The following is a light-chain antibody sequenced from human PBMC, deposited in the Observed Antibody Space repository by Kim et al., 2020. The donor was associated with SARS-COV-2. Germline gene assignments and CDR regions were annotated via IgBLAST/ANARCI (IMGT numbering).Light chain of an antibody. Sequence: SPGERATLACRASQSVRSNLAWYQQKPGQAPRLLIYGASTRATGIPARFSGSGSGTEFTLTISSLQSEDLAVYYCQQYYNWPPWTFGQGTKVDIK. J-gene: IGKJ1*01. CDR3: QQYYNWPPWT. V-gene: IGKV3-15*01. CDR2: GAS. CDR1: QSVRSN.